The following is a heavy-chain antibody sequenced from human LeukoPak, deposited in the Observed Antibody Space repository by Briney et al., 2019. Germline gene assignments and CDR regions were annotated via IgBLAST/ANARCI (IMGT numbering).Heavy chain of an antibody. CDR3: ARMDTAMVYRDY. CDR1: GFTFSSYS. CDR2: ISSSSSYI. Sequence: GGSLRLSCAASGFTFSSYSMNWVRQAPGKGLEWVSSISSSSSYIYYADSVKGRFTISRDNAKNSLYLQMNSLRAEGTAVYYCARMDTAMVYRDYWGQGTLVTVSS. D-gene: IGHD5-18*01. V-gene: IGHV3-21*01. J-gene: IGHJ4*02.